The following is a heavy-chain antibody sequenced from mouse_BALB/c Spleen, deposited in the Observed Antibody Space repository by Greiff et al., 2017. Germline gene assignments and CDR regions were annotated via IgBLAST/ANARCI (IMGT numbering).Heavy chain of an antibody. CDR3: ASSPFITTVVATGKYYAMDY. CDR2: IYPGDGDT. V-gene: IGHV1-87*01. Sequence: QVQLQQSGAELARPGASVKLSCKASGYTFTSYWMQWVKQRPGQGLEWIGAIYPGDGDTRYTQKFKGKATLTADKSSSTAYMQLSSLASEDSAVYYCASSPFITTVVATGKYYAMDYWGQGTSVTVSS. J-gene: IGHJ4*01. CDR1: GYTFTSYW. D-gene: IGHD1-1*01.